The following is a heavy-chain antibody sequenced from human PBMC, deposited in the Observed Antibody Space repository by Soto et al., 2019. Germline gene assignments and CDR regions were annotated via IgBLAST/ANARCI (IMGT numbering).Heavy chain of an antibody. D-gene: IGHD1-1*01. CDR1: GSTFSSYA. Sequence: QVQLVESGGGVVQPGRSLRLSCAVSGSTFSSYAMHWVRQAPGKGLEWVAVIWYDGSNEDYADSVKGRFTISRDNSKKTLFLRMNSLRVEDTAVYYCAREETGTFDCWGQGTLVTVSS. J-gene: IGHJ4*02. CDR2: IWYDGSNE. V-gene: IGHV3-33*01. CDR3: AREETGTFDC.